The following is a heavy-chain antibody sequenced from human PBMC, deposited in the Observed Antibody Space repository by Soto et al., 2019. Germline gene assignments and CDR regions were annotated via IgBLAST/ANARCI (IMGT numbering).Heavy chain of an antibody. Sequence: VQLQQGGAGLLKPSETLSLTCAVYGGSFSGYYWSWIRQPPGKGLEWIGEINHSGSTNYNPSLKSRVTISVDTSKNQFSLKLSSVTAADTAVYYCARTQYYDFWSGYYKPTYGMDVWGQGTTVTVSS. J-gene: IGHJ6*02. CDR1: GGSFSGYY. V-gene: IGHV4-34*01. CDR3: ARTQYYDFWSGYYKPTYGMDV. D-gene: IGHD3-3*01. CDR2: INHSGST.